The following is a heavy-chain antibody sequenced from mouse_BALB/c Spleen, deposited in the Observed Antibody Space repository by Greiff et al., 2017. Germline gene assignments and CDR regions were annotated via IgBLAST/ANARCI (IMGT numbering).Heavy chain of an antibody. J-gene: IGHJ4*01. CDR1: GYTFTSYW. CDR3: APYDADAMDY. D-gene: IGHD2-12*01. Sequence: VQLQQSGAELVKPGASVKMSCKASGYTFTSYWMHWVKQRPGQGLEWIGYINPSTGYTEYNQKFKDKATLTADKSSSTAYMQLSSLTSEDSAVYYCAPYDADAMDYWGQGTSVTVSS. CDR2: INPSTGYT. V-gene: IGHV1S26*01.